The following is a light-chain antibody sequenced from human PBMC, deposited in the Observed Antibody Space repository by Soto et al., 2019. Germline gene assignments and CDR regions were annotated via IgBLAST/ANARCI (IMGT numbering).Light chain of an antibody. CDR3: SSYAGSVL. V-gene: IGLV2-8*01. Sequence: QSALTQPPSASGFPGQSVTISCTGTSSDVGGYNYVSWYQQHPGKAPKLMIYEVSQRPSGVPDRFSGSKSGNTASLTVSGLQAEDEADYYCSSYAGSVLFGGGTKLTVL. CDR1: SSDVGGYNY. CDR2: EVS. J-gene: IGLJ2*01.